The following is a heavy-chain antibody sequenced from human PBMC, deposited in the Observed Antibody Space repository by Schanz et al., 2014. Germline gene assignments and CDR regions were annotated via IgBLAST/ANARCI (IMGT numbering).Heavy chain of an antibody. V-gene: IGHV3-23*04. CDR2: ISSTGGST. Sequence: EVRLVESGGGLVQPGGSLRLSCAASGFTFYNYAMTWVRQAPGKGLEWVSAISSTGGSTYYADSVKGRFTISRDSSKNTLFLQMNSLRADATAIYFCARDEGRDGYNLAFDVWGQGTLVTVSS. J-gene: IGHJ3*01. CDR1: GFTFYNYA. CDR3: ARDEGRDGYNLAFDV. D-gene: IGHD2-21*01.